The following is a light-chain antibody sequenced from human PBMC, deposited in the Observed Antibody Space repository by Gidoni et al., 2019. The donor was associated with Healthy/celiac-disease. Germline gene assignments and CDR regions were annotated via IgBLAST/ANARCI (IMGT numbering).Light chain of an antibody. Sequence: SVLTQPPSVSGPPGQRVTIPCPGSRSNIGAGYAVHWYQQLPGTAPKLLIYGNSNRASGVPDRFSGSKSGTSASLAITGLQAEDEADYYCQSYDSSLSGVVFGGGTKLTVL. CDR3: QSYDSSLSGVV. CDR1: RSNIGAGYA. J-gene: IGLJ2*01. V-gene: IGLV1-40*01. CDR2: GNS.